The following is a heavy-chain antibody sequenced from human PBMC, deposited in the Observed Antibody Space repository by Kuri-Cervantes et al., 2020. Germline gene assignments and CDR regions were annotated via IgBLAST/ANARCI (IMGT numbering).Heavy chain of an antibody. CDR3: TTDFNYYDSSGYLCCEDFDY. Sequence: GGSLRLSCAASGFTFDTYAMTWVRQAPGKGLEWVSAISASGFNTNYADSVKGRFTISRDNSKNTLYLQMNSLKTEDTAVYYCTTDFNYYDSSGYLCCEDFDYWGQGTLVTVSS. J-gene: IGHJ4*02. D-gene: IGHD3-22*01. CDR1: GFTFDTYA. CDR2: ISASGFNT. V-gene: IGHV3-23*01.